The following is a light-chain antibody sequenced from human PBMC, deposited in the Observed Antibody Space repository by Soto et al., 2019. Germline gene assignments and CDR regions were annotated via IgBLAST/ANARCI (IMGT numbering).Light chain of an antibody. Sequence: QSVLTQPASVSGSPGQSITISCTGTSSDVGGYNYVSWYQHHPGKAPKLMIYDVTNRPSGVSNRFSGSKSGNTASLTISGLQAEDEADYYCSSYTISSTVVFGGGTKLIVL. CDR2: DVT. CDR3: SSYTISSTVV. CDR1: SSDVGGYNY. J-gene: IGLJ2*01. V-gene: IGLV2-14*03.